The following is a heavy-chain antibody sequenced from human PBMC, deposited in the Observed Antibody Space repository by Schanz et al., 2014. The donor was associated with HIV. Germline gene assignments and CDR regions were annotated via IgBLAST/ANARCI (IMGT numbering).Heavy chain of an antibody. V-gene: IGHV3-30*03. CDR3: ARDRLHPGNGMDV. Sequence: QVQLVESGGGVVRPGRSLRLSCAASGFTFSSFGMHWVRQAPGKGLEWVAVISYDGINKYYEDSVKGRLTISRDNSKKTVFLQMNNLRAEDTAVYYCARDRLHPGNGMDVWGQGTTVTVSS. CDR1: GFTFSSFG. J-gene: IGHJ6*02. D-gene: IGHD4-4*01. CDR2: ISYDGINK.